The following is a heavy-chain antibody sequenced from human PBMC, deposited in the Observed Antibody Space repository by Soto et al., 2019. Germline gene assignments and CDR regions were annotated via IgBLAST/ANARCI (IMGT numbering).Heavy chain of an antibody. D-gene: IGHD3-16*01. CDR3: AMVDVYVTPSAQDV. V-gene: IGHV1-18*01. Sequence: QVQLVQSGAEVKNPVASVKVSCKASGYSFTRYGIGWARQAPGQGLEWMGWINAYNGNTNYAQNLQGRLPLTTDTATTTAYMELRSLRSNDTAIYYCAMVDVYVTPSAQDVWGQGTTVTVSS. CDR1: GYSFTRYG. J-gene: IGHJ6*02. CDR2: INAYNGNT.